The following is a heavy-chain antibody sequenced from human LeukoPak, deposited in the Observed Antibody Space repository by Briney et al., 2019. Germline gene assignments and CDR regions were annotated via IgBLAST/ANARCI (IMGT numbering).Heavy chain of an antibody. CDR1: GYTFTDYY. CDR2: VDPEDGET. CDR3: ARAVRGRGFDY. V-gene: IGHV1-69-2*01. Sequence: ASVKVSCKVSGYTFTDYYMLWVQQAPGKGLEWMGLVDPEDGETIYAEKFQGRVTMTRNTSISTAYMELSSLRSEDTAVYYRARAVRGRGFDYWGQGTLVTVSS. J-gene: IGHJ4*02. D-gene: IGHD3-10*01.